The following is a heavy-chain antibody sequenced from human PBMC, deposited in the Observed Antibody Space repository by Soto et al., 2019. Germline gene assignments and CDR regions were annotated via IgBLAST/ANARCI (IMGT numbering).Heavy chain of an antibody. V-gene: IGHV4-30-2*01. D-gene: IGHD6-13*01. CDR2: IYHSGST. Sequence: QLQLQESGSGLVKPSQTLSLTCAVSGGSISSGGYSWSWIRQPPGKGLEWIGYIYHSGSTYYNPSPKSQVTIAVDRSKNQCSLKLSSVTAADTAVYYCASSHAGAHITAAVHWGQGTLVTVSS. CDR1: GGSISSGGYS. CDR3: ASSHAGAHITAAVH. J-gene: IGHJ4*02.